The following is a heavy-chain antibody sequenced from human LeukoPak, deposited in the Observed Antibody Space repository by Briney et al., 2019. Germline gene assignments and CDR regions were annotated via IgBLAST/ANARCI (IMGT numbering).Heavy chain of an antibody. Sequence: SETLSLTCTVSGCPISSYYWSWIRQPPGKGLEWIGYIYYSESTNYNPSLKSRVTISVDTAKNQFSLKLSSVTAADTAVYYCARSRGYDLFDYWGQGTLVTVSS. V-gene: IGHV4-59*01. D-gene: IGHD5-12*01. J-gene: IGHJ4*02. CDR2: IYYSEST. CDR3: ARSRGYDLFDY. CDR1: GCPISSYY.